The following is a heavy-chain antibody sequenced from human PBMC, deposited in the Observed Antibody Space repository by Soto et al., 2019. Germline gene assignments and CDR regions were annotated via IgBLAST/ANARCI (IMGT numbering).Heavy chain of an antibody. CDR1: GYTLTELS. J-gene: IGHJ4*02. D-gene: IGHD6-19*01. Sequence: ASVKVSCKVSGYTLTELSMHWVRQAPGKGLEWMGGFDPEDGETIYAQKFQGRVTMTEDTSTDTAYMELSSLRSEDTAVYYCATDSSGWYYFDYWGQGTLVTVSS. CDR2: FDPEDGET. V-gene: IGHV1-24*01. CDR3: ATDSSGWYYFDY.